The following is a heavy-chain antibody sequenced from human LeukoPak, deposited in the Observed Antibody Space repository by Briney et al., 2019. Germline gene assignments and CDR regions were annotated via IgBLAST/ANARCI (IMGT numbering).Heavy chain of an antibody. CDR1: GFTFGSYG. Sequence: GGSLRLSCAASGFTFGSYGMSWVRQAPGKGLEWVSFITPNADRTSYADSVEGRFPISRDNPRNTLYMQMNSLRDEDAALYYCAIMHGYYDGSGYWVQWGQGTLVTVSS. CDR3: AIMHGYYDGSGYWVQ. J-gene: IGHJ1*01. D-gene: IGHD3-22*01. CDR2: ITPNADRT. V-gene: IGHV3-23*01.